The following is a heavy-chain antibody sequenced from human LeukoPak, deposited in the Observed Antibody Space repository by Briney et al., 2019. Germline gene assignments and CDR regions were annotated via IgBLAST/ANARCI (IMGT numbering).Heavy chain of an antibody. CDR3: ARDGRRPRIAVSGSDY. Sequence: GRSLRLSCAASGFTFSSYGMHWVRQAPGKGLEWVAVISYDGSNKYYADSVKGRFTISRDNSKNTLYLQMNSLRAEDTAVYYCARDGRRPRIAVSGSDYWGQGTLVTVSS. V-gene: IGHV3-30*03. D-gene: IGHD6-19*01. CDR1: GFTFSSYG. J-gene: IGHJ4*02. CDR2: ISYDGSNK.